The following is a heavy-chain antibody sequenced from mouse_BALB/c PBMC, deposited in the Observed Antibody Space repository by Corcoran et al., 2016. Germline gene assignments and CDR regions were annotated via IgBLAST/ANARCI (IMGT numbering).Heavy chain of an antibody. CDR3: ASSVTAWFAY. D-gene: IGHD2-1*01. CDR2: INPYNDGT. J-gene: IGHJ3*01. V-gene: IGHV1S136*01. CDR1: GYTFTSYV. Sequence: EVQLQQSGPELVKPGASVKMSCKASGYTFTSYVMHWVKQKPGQGLEWIGYINPYNDGTKYNEKFKGKDTLTSDKSSSTAYMELSSLTSEDSAFYYCASSVTAWFAYWCQGTLVTVSA.